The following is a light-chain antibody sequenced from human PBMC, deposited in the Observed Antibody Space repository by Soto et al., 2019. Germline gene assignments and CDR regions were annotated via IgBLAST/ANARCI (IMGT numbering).Light chain of an antibody. CDR2: GAS. V-gene: IGKV3-20*01. CDR1: QSLRATY. J-gene: IGKJ1*01. CDR3: QQYVTSPRT. Sequence: EVVLPQSPDTLSLSPGETATLSCRASQSLRATYVAWYQQRPGQAPRLLIYGASFRATGIPARFSGRGSGTDFTLSISRLEPEDFAVYYCQQYVTSPRTFGQGTKVDI.